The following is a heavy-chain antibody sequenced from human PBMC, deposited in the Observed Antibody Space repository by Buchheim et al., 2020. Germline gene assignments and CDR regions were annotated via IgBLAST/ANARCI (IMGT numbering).Heavy chain of an antibody. CDR3: AKDDSSSSYPDY. D-gene: IGHD6-6*01. CDR2: ISYDGSNK. Sequence: QVQLVESGGGVVQPGRSLRLSCAASGFTFSSYGMHWVRQAPGKGLEWVAVISYDGSNKYYADSVKGRFTISRDNSKNTLYLQMNSLRAEDTAVYYCAKDDSSSSYPDYWGQGTL. CDR1: GFTFSSYG. J-gene: IGHJ4*02. V-gene: IGHV3-30*18.